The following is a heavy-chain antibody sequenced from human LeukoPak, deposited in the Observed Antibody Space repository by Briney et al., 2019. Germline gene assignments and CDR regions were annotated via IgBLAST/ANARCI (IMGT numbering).Heavy chain of an antibody. Sequence: GGSLRLSCAASGFTFSSYSMNWVRQAPGKGLEWVSSISSSSSYIYYADSVKGRFTISRDNAKNSLYLQMNNLRAEDTAVYYCARKTSSSWERYYYYYMDVWGKGTTVTVSS. J-gene: IGHJ6*03. CDR2: ISSSSSYI. CDR1: GFTFSSYS. D-gene: IGHD6-13*01. CDR3: ARKTSSSWERYYYYYMDV. V-gene: IGHV3-21*01.